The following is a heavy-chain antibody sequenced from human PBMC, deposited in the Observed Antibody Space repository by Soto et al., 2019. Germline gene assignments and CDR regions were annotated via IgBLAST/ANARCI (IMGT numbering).Heavy chain of an antibody. CDR2: ISAYNGNT. V-gene: IGHV1-18*01. Sequence: ASVKVSCKASGYTFTSYGISWVRQAPGQGLEWMGWISAYNGNTNYAQKIQGRVTMTTDTSTSTAYMELRSLRSDDTAVYYFARDPLDYDYIWGSYPLLQFDYWGQGTLVTVSS. CDR1: GYTFTSYG. J-gene: IGHJ4*02. D-gene: IGHD3-16*02. CDR3: ARDPLDYDYIWGSYPLLQFDY.